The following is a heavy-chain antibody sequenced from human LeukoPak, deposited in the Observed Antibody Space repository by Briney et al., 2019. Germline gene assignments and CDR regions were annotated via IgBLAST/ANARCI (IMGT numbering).Heavy chain of an antibody. CDR2: INTNTGNP. Sequence: GASVKVSCKASGYTFTSYAMNWVRQAPGQGLEWMGWINTNTGNPTYAQGFTGRFVFSLDASVSTAYLQISSPKAEDTAVYYCARAPATGTDPYYFDYWGQGTLVTVSS. J-gene: IGHJ4*02. CDR3: ARAPATGTDPYYFDY. V-gene: IGHV7-4-1*02. CDR1: GYTFTSYA. D-gene: IGHD1-1*01.